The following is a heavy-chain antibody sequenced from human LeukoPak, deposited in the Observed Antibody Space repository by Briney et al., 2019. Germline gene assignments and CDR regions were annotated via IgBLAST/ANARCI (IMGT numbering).Heavy chain of an antibody. CDR3: AKDLGNYGDYVGWFDP. Sequence: GGSLRLSCAASGSTFNNYAMSWVRQAPGKGLEWVSAIGGSGSHKYYTDSVKGRFTISRDNSKNTLFLQMNSLRVEDTAVYYCAKDLGNYGDYVGWFDPWGQGTLVTVSS. CDR1: GSTFNNYA. CDR2: IGGSGSHK. J-gene: IGHJ5*02. D-gene: IGHD4-23*01. V-gene: IGHV3-23*01.